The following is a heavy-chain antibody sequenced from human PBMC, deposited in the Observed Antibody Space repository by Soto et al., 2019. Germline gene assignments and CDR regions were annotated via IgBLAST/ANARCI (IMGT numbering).Heavy chain of an antibody. Sequence: PGESLKISCQGSGYSFSSYWIGWVRQMPGKGLEWMAFIDPHSNTRYSPSFEGQITISADKSISTAYLQWSSLKASDTAISYCARRTYTSGWRHYFDYWGQGTLVTVSS. CDR2: IDPHSNT. D-gene: IGHD6-19*01. V-gene: IGHV5-51*01. CDR3: ARRTYTSGWRHYFDY. CDR1: GYSFSSYW. J-gene: IGHJ4*02.